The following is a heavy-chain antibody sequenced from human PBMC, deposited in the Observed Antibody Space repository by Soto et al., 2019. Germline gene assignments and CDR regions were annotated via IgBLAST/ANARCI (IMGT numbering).Heavy chain of an antibody. V-gene: IGHV3-30-3*01. J-gene: IGHJ6*02. CDR1: GFTFSSYA. D-gene: IGHD3-10*01. CDR2: ISYDGSNK. CDR3: ARDVSYYSRLFDYYYYGMDI. Sequence: GGSLRLSCAASGFTFSSYAMHWARQAPGKGLEWVAVISYDGSNKYYADSVKGRFTISRDNSKNTLYLQMNSLRAEDTAVYYCARDVSYYSRLFDYYYYGMDIWGQGTTVNVSS.